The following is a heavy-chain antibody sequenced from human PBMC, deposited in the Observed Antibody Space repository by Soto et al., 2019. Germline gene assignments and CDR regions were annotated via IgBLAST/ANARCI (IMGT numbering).Heavy chain of an antibody. CDR1: GFTFSSYS. J-gene: IGHJ6*02. V-gene: IGHV3-21*01. CDR2: ISSSSSYI. D-gene: IGHD2-15*01. CDR3: ARESPSSRYCSGGSCYAGPLDV. Sequence: PGGSLRLSCAASGFTFSSYSMNWVRQAPGKGLEWVSSISSSSSYIYYADSVKGRFTISRDNAKNSLYLQMNSLRAEDTAVYYCARESPSSRYCSGGSCYAGPLDVWGQGTTVTVSS.